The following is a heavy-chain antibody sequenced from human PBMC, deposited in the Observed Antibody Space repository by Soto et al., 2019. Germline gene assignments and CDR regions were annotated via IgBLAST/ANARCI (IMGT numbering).Heavy chain of an antibody. CDR3: ARHPTAYYYDSSGYTDRDYYYYGMDV. J-gene: IGHJ6*02. D-gene: IGHD3-22*01. Sequence: GESLKISCKGSGYSFTSYWIGWVRQMPGKCLEWMGIIYPGDSDTRYSPSFQGQVTISADKSISTAYLQWSSLKASDTAMYYCARHPTAYYYDSSGYTDRDYYYYGMDVWGQGTTVTVSS. V-gene: IGHV5-51*01. CDR2: IYPGDSDT. CDR1: GYSFTSYW.